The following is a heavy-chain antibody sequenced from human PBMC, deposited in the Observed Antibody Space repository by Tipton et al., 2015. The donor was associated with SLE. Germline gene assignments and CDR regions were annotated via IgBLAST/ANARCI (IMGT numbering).Heavy chain of an antibody. CDR3: ARGGIADPFDY. CDR1: GGSFRGYY. J-gene: IGHJ4*02. D-gene: IGHD6-13*01. V-gene: IGHV4-34*01. CDR2: INHSGST. Sequence: TLSLTCAVYGGSFRGYYWSWIRQPPGKGLEWIGEINHSGSTNYNPSLKSRVTISVDTSKNQFSLKLSSVTAADTAVYYCARGGIADPFDYWGQGTLVTVSS.